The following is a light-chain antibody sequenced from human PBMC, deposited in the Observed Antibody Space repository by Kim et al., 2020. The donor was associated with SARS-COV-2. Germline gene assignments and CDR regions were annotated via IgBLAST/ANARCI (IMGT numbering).Light chain of an antibody. J-gene: IGKJ2*01. CDR2: DAS. Sequence: DIQMTQSPSTLSGSVGDRVTITCRASQSISAYLAWYQHKPGKAPKLLIYDASILEGGVPSRFSGSGSGTEFTLTISSLQPDDFAIYYCQQYDSYSRGTFGQGTKLEI. CDR1: QSISAY. V-gene: IGKV1-5*01. CDR3: QQYDSYSRGT.